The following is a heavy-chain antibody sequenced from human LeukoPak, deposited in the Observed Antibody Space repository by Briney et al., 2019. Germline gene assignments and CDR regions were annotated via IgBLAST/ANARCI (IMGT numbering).Heavy chain of an antibody. CDR3: ARTRIAVADNYYFDY. J-gene: IGHJ4*02. CDR1: GYTFTSYA. V-gene: IGHV7-4-1*02. D-gene: IGHD6-19*01. CDR2: INTNTGNP. Sequence: ASVKVSCKASGYTFTSYAMNWVRQAPGQGLEWMGWINTNTGNPTYAQGFTGRFVFSLNTSVSTAYLQISSLKAEDTAVYYCARTRIAVADNYYFDYWGQGTLVTVSS.